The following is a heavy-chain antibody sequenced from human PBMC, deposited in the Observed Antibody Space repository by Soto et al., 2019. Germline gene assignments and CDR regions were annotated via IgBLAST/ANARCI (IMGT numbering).Heavy chain of an antibody. D-gene: IGHD3-16*01. CDR2: INPKSGGT. V-gene: IGHV1-2*02. CDR3: ATLGAGAFDY. CDR1: GYTFNDYY. Sequence: QVQLVQSGAEVKKPGASVKVSCKASGYTFNDYYIHWVRQAPGQGLEGMGWINPKSGGTNYAQKFQGRVTLTRDTSITTAYMGVSRLRTDDTAVYYCATLGAGAFDYWGQGSLVTVSS. J-gene: IGHJ4*02.